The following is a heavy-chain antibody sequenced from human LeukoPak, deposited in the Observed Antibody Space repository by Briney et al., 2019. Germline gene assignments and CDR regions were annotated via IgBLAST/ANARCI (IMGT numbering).Heavy chain of an antibody. Sequence: SETLSLTCTVSGGSISSYYWSWIRQPPGKGLEWIGYIYYSGSTNYNPSLKSRVTISVDTSKNQFSLKLSSVTAADTAVYYCARERAYSSSWYSWYFDLWGRGTLVTVSS. V-gene: IGHV4-59*01. CDR3: ARERAYSSSWYSWYFDL. CDR1: GGSISSYY. J-gene: IGHJ2*01. CDR2: IYYSGST. D-gene: IGHD6-13*01.